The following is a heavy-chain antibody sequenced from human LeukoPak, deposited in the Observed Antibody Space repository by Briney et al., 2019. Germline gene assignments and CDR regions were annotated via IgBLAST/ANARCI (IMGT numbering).Heavy chain of an antibody. J-gene: IGHJ4*02. CDR1: GFTFSSYW. CDR2: INSDGSST. CDR3: ASGVYGDYADY. Sequence: GGSLRLSCAASGFTFSSYWMHWVRQAPGKGLVWVSRINSDGSSTSYADSVKGTFTISRDNAKNTLYLQMNSLRAEDTAVYYCASGVYGDYADYWGQGTLVTVSS. V-gene: IGHV3-74*01. D-gene: IGHD4-17*01.